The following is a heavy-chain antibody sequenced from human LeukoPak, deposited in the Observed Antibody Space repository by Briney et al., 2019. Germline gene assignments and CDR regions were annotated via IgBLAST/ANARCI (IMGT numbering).Heavy chain of an antibody. CDR3: ARDRRRGAFDI. CDR1: GFTFRTYW. CDR2: IESDGSST. Sequence: GGSLRLSCAASGFTFRTYWMNWVRQAPGKGLVWVSHIESDGSSTSYADSVKGRFTISRDNAKNTLYLQMNSLRAEDTAVYYCARDRRRGAFDIWGQGTMVTVSS. J-gene: IGHJ3*02. V-gene: IGHV3-74*01.